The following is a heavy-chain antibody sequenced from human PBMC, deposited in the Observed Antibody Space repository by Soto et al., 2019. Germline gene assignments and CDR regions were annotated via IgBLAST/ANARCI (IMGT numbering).Heavy chain of an antibody. V-gene: IGHV4-4*02. CDR1: GTSISSTLW. CDR2: IYHSGST. Sequence: QVQLRESGPGMVRPSGTLSLTCAVSGTSISSTLWWTWVRQPPGKALEWIGEIYHSGSTKYNPSLKRRGTISVNKSNNQFTPELRAVTAADTALYYCATPPPRIVVVKTEMPTWGQGTLVTVSS. J-gene: IGHJ5*02. D-gene: IGHD2-15*01. CDR3: ATPPPRIVVVKTEMPT.